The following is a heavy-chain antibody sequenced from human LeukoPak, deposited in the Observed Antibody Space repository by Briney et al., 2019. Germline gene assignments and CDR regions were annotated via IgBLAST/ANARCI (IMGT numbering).Heavy chain of an antibody. CDR2: IITIVGTD. V-gene: IGHV1-69*13. CDR3: ARGYDFWSGYPHFDY. Sequence: ASVKVSCKASGGTFSSYAISWVRQAPGQGLEWMGRIITIVGTDNYAQKFQGRVTITADESKSTAYMELSSLRSEDTAVYYCARGYDFWSGYPHFDYWGQGTLVTVSS. CDR1: GGTFSSYA. J-gene: IGHJ4*02. D-gene: IGHD3-3*01.